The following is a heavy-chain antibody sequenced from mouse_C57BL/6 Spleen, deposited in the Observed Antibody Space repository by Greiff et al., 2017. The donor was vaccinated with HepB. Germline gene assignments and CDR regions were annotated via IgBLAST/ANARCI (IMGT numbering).Heavy chain of an antibody. Sequence: QVQLKQPGAELVKPGASVKLSCKASGYTFTSYWMHWVKQRPGQGLEWIGMIHPNSGSTNYNEKFKSKATLTVDKSSSTAYMQLSSLTSEDSAVYYCARESNYGEYAMDYWGQGTSVTVSS. CDR1: GYTFTSYW. V-gene: IGHV1-64*01. CDR3: ARESNYGEYAMDY. D-gene: IGHD2-5*01. CDR2: IHPNSGST. J-gene: IGHJ4*01.